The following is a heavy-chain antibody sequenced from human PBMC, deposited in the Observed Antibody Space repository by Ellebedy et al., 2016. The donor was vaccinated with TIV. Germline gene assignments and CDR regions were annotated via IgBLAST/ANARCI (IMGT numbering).Heavy chain of an antibody. CDR1: GYSLSDYY. Sequence: ASVKVSXXASGYSLSDYYVHWVRQAPGQGLEWMGWINSLSCDTKHAQKFQGRVAMTRDTSTNTAYMELSRLRYDDTAVHYCASDQHDGSGNYWGQGTLVTVSS. D-gene: IGHD3-10*01. CDR3: ASDQHDGSGNY. J-gene: IGHJ4*02. V-gene: IGHV1-2*02. CDR2: INSLSCDT.